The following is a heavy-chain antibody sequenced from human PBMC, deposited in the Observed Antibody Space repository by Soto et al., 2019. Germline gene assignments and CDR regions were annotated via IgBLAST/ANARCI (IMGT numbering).Heavy chain of an antibody. CDR3: ARHSIAVAGTDAFDI. J-gene: IGHJ3*02. V-gene: IGHV4-59*08. CDR1: GGSFSGYY. CDR2: IYYSGST. Sequence: SETLSLTCAVYGGSFSGYYWSWIRQPPGKGLEWIGYIYYSGSTNYNPSLKSRVTISVDTSKNQFSLKLSSVTAADTAVYYCARHSIAVAGTDAFDIWGQGTMVTVSS. D-gene: IGHD6-19*01.